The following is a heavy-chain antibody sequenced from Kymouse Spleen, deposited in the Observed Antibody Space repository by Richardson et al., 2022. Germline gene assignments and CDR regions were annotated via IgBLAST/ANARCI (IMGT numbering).Heavy chain of an antibody. D-gene: IGHD6-19*01. J-gene: IGHJ1*01. CDR2: INHSGST. Sequence: QVQLQQWGAGLLKPSETLSLTCAVYGGSFSGYYWSWIRQPPGKGLEWIGEINHSGSTNYNPSLKSRVTISVDTSKNQFSLKLSSVTAADTAVYYCARGRGAVAGTYFQHWGQGTLVTVSS. CDR3: ARGRGAVAGTYFQH. V-gene: IGHV4-34*01. CDR1: GGSFSGYY.